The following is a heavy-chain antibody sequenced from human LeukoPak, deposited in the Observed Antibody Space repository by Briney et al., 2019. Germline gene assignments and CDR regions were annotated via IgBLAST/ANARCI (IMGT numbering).Heavy chain of an antibody. CDR1: GGSISSYY. CDR3: ARQGYDILTGYIDAFDI. D-gene: IGHD3-9*01. CDR2: IYNSGST. V-gene: IGHV4-59*08. J-gene: IGHJ3*02. Sequence: SETLSLTCTVSGGSISSYYWSWIRQPPGKGLECIGYIYNSGSTNYNPSLKSRVSISVDTSKNQFSLKLSSVTAADTAIYYCARQGYDILTGYIDAFDIWGQGTMVTVSS.